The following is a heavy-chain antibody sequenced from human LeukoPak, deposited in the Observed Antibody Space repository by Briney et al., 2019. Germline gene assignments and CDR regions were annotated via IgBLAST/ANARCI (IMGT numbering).Heavy chain of an antibody. D-gene: IGHD3-10*01. CDR2: IYTSGST. CDR3: ARVGTPAEDYYYYGVDV. CDR1: GGSISSYY. V-gene: IGHV4-4*07. J-gene: IGHJ6*02. Sequence: TSETLSLTCTDSGGSISSYYWTWIRQSAGKGLEWIGRIYTSGSTNYSPSLKSRVTMSVDTSKNQLSLKLSSVTAADTAVYYCARVGTPAEDYYYYGVDVWGQGTTVTVSS.